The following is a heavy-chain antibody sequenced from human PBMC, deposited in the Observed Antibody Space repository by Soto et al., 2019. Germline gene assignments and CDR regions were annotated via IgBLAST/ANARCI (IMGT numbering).Heavy chain of an antibody. CDR3: ARSEPRGYYYYGMDV. J-gene: IGHJ6*02. Sequence: QVQLVQSGAEVKKPGSSWKASGKVFGGTFGSNAISWVGRAPDQGLGGMGGIIPIFGTANYAQKFQGRVTITADESTSTAYMELSSLRSEDTAVYYCARSEPRGYYYYGMDVWGQGTTVTVSS. D-gene: IGHD3-10*01. V-gene: IGHV1-69*01. CDR2: IIPIFGTA. CDR1: GGTFGSNA.